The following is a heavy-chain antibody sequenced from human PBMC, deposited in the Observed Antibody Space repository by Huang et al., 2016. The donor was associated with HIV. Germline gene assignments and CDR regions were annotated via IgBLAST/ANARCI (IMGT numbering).Heavy chain of an antibody. J-gene: IGHJ5*02. CDR1: GGSLSGYY. V-gene: IGHV4-34*02. CDR3: ARDATKNPRGWFDP. D-gene: IGHD3-10*01. CDR2: INHLGST. Sequence: QVHLQQWGAGLLKSAETLSLTCAVYGGSLSGYYWRWLRQTPGKGLEWIGEINHLGSTNYNPSLKSRVSISMDGSKKQFSLKLRSISDADTAVYFCARDATKNPRGWFDPWGQGTLVTVSS.